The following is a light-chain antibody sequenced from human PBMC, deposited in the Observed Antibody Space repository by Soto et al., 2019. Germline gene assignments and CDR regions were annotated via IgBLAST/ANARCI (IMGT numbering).Light chain of an antibody. J-gene: IGLJ2*01. CDR2: DVS. Sequence: QSVLTQPASLSGSPGQSIAISCTGSSSDVGGYNYVSWYQQHSGKAPKLMIYDVSSRPSGVSDRFSGSKSGNTASLTISGLQAEDEAEYYCSSYTSSSTGIFGGGTKVTVL. CDR1: SSDVGGYNY. V-gene: IGLV2-14*03. CDR3: SSYTSSSTGI.